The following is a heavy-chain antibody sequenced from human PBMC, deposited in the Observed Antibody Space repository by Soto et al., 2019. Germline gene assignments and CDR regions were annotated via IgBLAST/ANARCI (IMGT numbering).Heavy chain of an antibody. D-gene: IGHD6-13*01. J-gene: IGHJ6*02. Sequence: ASVKVSCKASGYTFTSYDINCVRQATGQGLEWMGWMNPNSGNTGYAQKFQGRVTMTRNTSISTAYMELSSLRSEDTAVYYCARGQGSSWYFGSYYYYGMDVWGQGTTVTVSS. CDR1: GYTFTSYD. CDR2: MNPNSGNT. CDR3: ARGQGSSWYFGSYYYYGMDV. V-gene: IGHV1-8*01.